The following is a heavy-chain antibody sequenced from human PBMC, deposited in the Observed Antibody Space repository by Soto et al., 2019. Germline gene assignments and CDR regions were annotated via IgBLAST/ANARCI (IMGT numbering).Heavy chain of an antibody. CDR1: GFTVSSNY. CDR2: IYSGGST. V-gene: IGHV3-66*01. Sequence: GGSLRLCCAASGFTVSSNYMSWVRQAPGKGLEWVSVIYSGGSTYYADSVKGRFTISRDNSKNTLYLQMNSLRAEDTAVYYCARSPYSHGPIAYWGQGTLVTVSS. D-gene: IGHD5-18*01. J-gene: IGHJ4*02. CDR3: ARSPYSHGPIAY.